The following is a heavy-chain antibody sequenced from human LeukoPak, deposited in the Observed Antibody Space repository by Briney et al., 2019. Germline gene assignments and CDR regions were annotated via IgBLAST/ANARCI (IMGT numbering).Heavy chain of an antibody. CDR3: ARGMATIDGYYYYMDV. CDR2: TSSSSSYI. J-gene: IGHJ6*03. V-gene: IGHV3-21*01. D-gene: IGHD5-24*01. CDR1: GFTFNTYT. Sequence: PGGSLRLSCTASGFTFNTYTMNWVRQAPGKGLEWVSSTSSSSSYIYYADSVKGRFTISRDNAKNSLYLQMNSLRAEDTAVYYCARGMATIDGYYYYMDVWGKGTTVTVSS.